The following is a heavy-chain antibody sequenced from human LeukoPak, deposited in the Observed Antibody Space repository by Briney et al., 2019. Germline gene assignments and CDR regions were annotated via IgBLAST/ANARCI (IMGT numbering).Heavy chain of an antibody. V-gene: IGHV4-59*01. J-gene: IGHJ6*03. D-gene: IGHD3-16*02. CDR2: IYYSGST. CDR3: ARDGRDYVWGSYRKIYYYYKDV. CDR1: GVSISSYY. Sequence: SETLSLTCTVSGVSISSYYWSWIRQRPGKGLEWFGYIYYSGSTNYNPSLKSRVTISVDTSKNQFSLKLSSVTAADTAVYYCARDGRDYVWGSYRKIYYYYKDVWGKGTTVTVSS.